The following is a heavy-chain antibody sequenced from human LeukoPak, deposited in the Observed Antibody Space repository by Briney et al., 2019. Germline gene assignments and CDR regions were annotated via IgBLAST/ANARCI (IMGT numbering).Heavy chain of an antibody. V-gene: IGHV4-34*01. D-gene: IGHD1-1*01. CDR1: GGSFSGYY. J-gene: IGHJ6*02. CDR2: INHSGST. Sequence: SGTLSLTCAVYGGSFSGYYWSWIRQPPGKGLEWIGEINHSGSTNYNPSLKSRVTISVDTSKNQFSLKLSSVTAADTAVYYCARANLEYYYYGMDVWGQGTTVTVSS. CDR3: ARANLEYYYYGMDV.